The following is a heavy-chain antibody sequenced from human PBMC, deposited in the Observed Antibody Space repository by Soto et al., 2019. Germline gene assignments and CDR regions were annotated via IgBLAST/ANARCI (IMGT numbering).Heavy chain of an antibody. V-gene: IGHV3-23*01. Sequence: EVQLLESGGGLVQPGGSLRLSCVVSGFTFGSYAMSWVRQAPEKGPECVAILGGNGFTTYYADSVKGRFTISGDKSKSTLFLQMNSLSADDTGVYYCAKALRPSLNFFYYMDVWGRGTSVTVSS. CDR1: GFTFGSYA. CDR3: AKALRPSLNFFYYMDV. J-gene: IGHJ6*03. D-gene: IGHD2-2*01. CDR2: LGGNGFTT.